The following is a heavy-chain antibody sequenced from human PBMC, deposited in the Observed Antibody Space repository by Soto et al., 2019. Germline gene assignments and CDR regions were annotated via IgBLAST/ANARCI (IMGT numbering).Heavy chain of an antibody. V-gene: IGHV3-21*01. CDR1: GFTFTRYS. CDR3: ARESEDLTSNFDY. CDR2: ISSTTNYI. Sequence: PWRSLGLSCASSGFTFTRYSMNWVRQAPGKGLEWVSSISSTTNYIYYADSMKGRFTVSRDNAKNSVYLEMNSLSAEDTAVYYCARESEDLTSNFDYWGQGTLVTVS. J-gene: IGHJ4*02.